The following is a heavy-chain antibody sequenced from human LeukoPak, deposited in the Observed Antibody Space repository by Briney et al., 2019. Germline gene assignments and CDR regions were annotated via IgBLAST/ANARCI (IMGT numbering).Heavy chain of an antibody. CDR2: IYHTGTT. CDR3: ARAPYSTGWRPNWFDP. V-gene: IGHV4-4*02. CDR1: GGSISNSNW. Sequence: PSETLSLTCAVSGGSISNSNWWSWVRPAPGKGLEWIGEIYHTGTTNYSPSLKSRVTISVDKSKNHFSLQLTSVTAADTAVYYCARAPYSTGWRPNWFDPWGQGTLVTVSS. D-gene: IGHD6-25*01. J-gene: IGHJ5*02.